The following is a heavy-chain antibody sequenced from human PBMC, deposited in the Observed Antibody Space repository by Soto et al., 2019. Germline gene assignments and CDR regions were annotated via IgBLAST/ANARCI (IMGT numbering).Heavy chain of an antibody. J-gene: IGHJ6*02. Sequence: GGSLRLSCAASRFTFSSYAMSWVRQAPGKGLEWVSAISGSGGSTYYADSVKGRFTISRDNSKNTLYLQMNSLRAEDTAVYYCAKAAWYFDYYGMDVWGQGTTVTVSS. CDR1: RFTFSSYA. V-gene: IGHV3-23*01. CDR2: ISGSGGST. CDR3: AKAAWYFDYYGMDV. D-gene: IGHD3-9*01.